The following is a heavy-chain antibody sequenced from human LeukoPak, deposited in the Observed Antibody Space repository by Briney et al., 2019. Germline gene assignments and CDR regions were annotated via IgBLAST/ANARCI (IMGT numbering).Heavy chain of an antibody. J-gene: IGHJ5*02. Sequence: GASVKVSFKASGYTFTSYGISWVRQAPGQGLEWMGWISAYNGNTNYAQKLQGRVTMTTDTSTSTAYMELRSLRSDDTAVYYCARWGGDIVVVVAANNWFDPWGQGTLVTVSS. CDR2: ISAYNGNT. CDR3: ARWGGDIVVVVAANNWFDP. CDR1: GYTFTSYG. D-gene: IGHD2-15*01. V-gene: IGHV1-18*01.